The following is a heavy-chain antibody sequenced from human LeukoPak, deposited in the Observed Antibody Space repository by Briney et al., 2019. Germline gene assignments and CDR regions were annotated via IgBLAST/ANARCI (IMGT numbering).Heavy chain of an antibody. J-gene: IGHJ3*02. CDR3: ARGLDTNDWSDAFDI. CDR2: MYYSGST. Sequence: SETLSLTCAVSGGSISSGDYSWSWIRQPPGKGLEWIGYMYYSGSTYSNLSLKSRVTISVDTSKNQFSLKLSSVTAADTAVYYCARGLDTNDWSDAFDIWGQGTIVTVSS. V-gene: IGHV4-30-4*07. D-gene: IGHD2-21*01. CDR1: GGSISSGDYS.